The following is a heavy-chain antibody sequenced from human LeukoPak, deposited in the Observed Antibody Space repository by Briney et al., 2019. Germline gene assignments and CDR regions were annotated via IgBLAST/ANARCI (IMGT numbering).Heavy chain of an antibody. V-gene: IGHV1-69*02. CDR3: ARANWGSENWFDP. CDR2: IIPILGIA. Sequence: SVKVSCKASGGTFSSYTISWVRQAPGQGLEWMGRIIPILGIANYAQKFQGRVTITEDKSTSTAYMELSSLRSEDTAVYYCARANWGSENWFDPWGQGTLVTVSS. D-gene: IGHD7-27*01. CDR1: GGTFSSYT. J-gene: IGHJ5*02.